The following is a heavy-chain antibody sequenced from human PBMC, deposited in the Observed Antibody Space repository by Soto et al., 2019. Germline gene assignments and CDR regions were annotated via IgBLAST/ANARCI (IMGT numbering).Heavy chain of an antibody. CDR2: IYYSGST. D-gene: IGHD3-10*02. Sequence: PSETLSLTCTVSGGSISSGGYYWSWIRQHPGKGLEWIGYIYYSGSTYYNPSLKSRVTISVDTSKNQFSLKLSSVTAADTAVYYCERESITMIGPKWGQGTLVTVSX. CDR3: ERESITMIGPK. CDR1: GGSISSGGYY. V-gene: IGHV4-31*03. J-gene: IGHJ4*02.